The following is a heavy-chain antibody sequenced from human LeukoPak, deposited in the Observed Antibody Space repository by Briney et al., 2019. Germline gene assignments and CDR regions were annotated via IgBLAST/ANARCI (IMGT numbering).Heavy chain of an antibody. D-gene: IGHD5-12*01. Sequence: GGSLRLSCAASGFTFSRYSMNWVRQAPGKGLEWVSSISSSSSYIYYADSVKGRFTISRDNAKNSLYLQMNSLRAEDTAVYYCARDGRGYSGYDEGWFDPWGQGTLVTVS. J-gene: IGHJ5*02. V-gene: IGHV3-21*01. CDR2: ISSSSSYI. CDR1: GFTFSRYS. CDR3: ARDGRGYSGYDEGWFDP.